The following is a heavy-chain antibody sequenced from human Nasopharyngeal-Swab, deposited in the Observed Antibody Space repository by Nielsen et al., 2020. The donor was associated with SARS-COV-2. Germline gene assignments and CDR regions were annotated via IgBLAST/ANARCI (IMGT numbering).Heavy chain of an antibody. V-gene: IGHV3-30*03. D-gene: IGHD1-1*01. CDR2: ISHDGRFE. J-gene: IGHJ6*02. CDR3: ARWNEEGARGYKGMDV. CDR1: GFTFSSHG. Sequence: GESLKISCAVSGFTFSSHGMHWVRQAPGKGLEWVTIISHDGRFESYADSVKGRFTISRDTSKNTLSLQMSSLRTEDTAVYYCARWNEEGARGYKGMDVWGQGTTVTVS.